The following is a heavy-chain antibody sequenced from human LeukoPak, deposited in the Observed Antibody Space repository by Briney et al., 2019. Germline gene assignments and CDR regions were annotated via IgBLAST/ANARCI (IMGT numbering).Heavy chain of an antibody. CDR3: AREYGGTTWYYFDY. CDR2: ISSSSSTI. Sequence: RTGGSLRLSCAASGFTFSSSSMNWVRQAPGKGLEWVSYISSSSSTIYYADSVKGRFTISRDNAKNSLYLQMNSLGAEDTAVYYCAREYGGTTWYYFDYWGQGTLVTVSS. D-gene: IGHD1-1*01. J-gene: IGHJ4*02. CDR1: GFTFSSSS. V-gene: IGHV3-48*04.